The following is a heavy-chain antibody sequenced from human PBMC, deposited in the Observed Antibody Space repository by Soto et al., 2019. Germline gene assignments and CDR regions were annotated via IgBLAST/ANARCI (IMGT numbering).Heavy chain of an antibody. CDR1: VGSISGSY. J-gene: IGHJ4*02. CDR3: ARRWGYSFDY. V-gene: IGHV4-59*08. CDR2: IYYIGST. Sequence: QVQLQESGPGLVKPSETLSFTCTVSVGSISGSYGSWIGQPPGKGLEWIGYIYYIGSTNYNPSLKSRVTISVDTSKNQFSLKLSSVTAADTAVYYCARRWGYSFDYWGQGTLVTVSS. D-gene: IGHD5-18*01.